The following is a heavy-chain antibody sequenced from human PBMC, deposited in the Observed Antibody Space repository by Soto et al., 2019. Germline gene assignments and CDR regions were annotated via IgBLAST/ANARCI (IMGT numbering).Heavy chain of an antibody. J-gene: IGHJ4*02. CDR1: GFTFSSRA. CDR2: ISSSSSNI. CDR3: ASDRSLASNWYYYLES. V-gene: IGHV3-48*02. D-gene: IGHD3-16*01. Sequence: DVQLVESGGGLVQPGGSLRLSCTASGFTFSSRAMNWVRQFPGRGLEWVSYISSSSSNIDYADSVKGRFTVSRDNAKNSLYLQMNTLRDEDTAVYYCASDRSLASNWYYYLESWGQGTLVTVS.